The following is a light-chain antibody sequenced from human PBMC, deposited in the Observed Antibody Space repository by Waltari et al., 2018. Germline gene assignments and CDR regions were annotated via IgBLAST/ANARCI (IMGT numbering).Light chain of an antibody. CDR1: SNDVGRYNS. J-gene: IGLJ2*01. V-gene: IGLV2-14*01. CDR3: SSQSSNDVVL. CDR2: DVS. Sequence: QSALTQPASVSGSPGQSVTLFCAGTSNDVGRYNSVSWYQEHPGQAPRVIIYDVSDRPSGVSDRFSGSKSGNTASLTISGLQAEDEADYYCSSQSSNDVVLFGGGTKLTVL.